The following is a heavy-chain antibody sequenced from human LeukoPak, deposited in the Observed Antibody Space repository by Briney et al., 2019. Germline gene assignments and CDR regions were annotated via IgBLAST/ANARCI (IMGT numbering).Heavy chain of an antibody. Sequence: GASVTVSFKASGGTFSSYAISWVRQAPGQGLEWMGGIIPIFGTANYAQKFQGRVTITADESTSTAYMELSSLRSEDTAVYYCARAQWELGVYYFDYWGQGTLVTVSS. J-gene: IGHJ4*02. D-gene: IGHD1-26*01. CDR2: IIPIFGTA. CDR1: GGTFSSYA. V-gene: IGHV1-69*13. CDR3: ARAQWELGVYYFDY.